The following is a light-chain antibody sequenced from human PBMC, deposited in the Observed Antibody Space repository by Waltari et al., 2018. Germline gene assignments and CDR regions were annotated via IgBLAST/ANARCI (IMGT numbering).Light chain of an antibody. V-gene: IGKV4-1*01. CDR1: QSVLYSSNNKNY. Sequence: DIVMTQSPDSLVVSLGERATINCKSSQSVLYSSNNKNYLSWFQQKPGQPPKLLFYWASTRESGVPDRFSGSGSGTDFTLTISSLQAEDVAVYYCQQYYAAPWTFGQGTMVEIK. CDR3: QQYYAAPWT. CDR2: WAS. J-gene: IGKJ1*01.